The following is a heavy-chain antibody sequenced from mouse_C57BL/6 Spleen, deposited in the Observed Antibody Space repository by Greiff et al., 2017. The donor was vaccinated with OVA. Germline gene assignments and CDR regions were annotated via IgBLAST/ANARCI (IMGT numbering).Heavy chain of an antibody. J-gene: IGHJ2*01. CDR3: ARRAQAKPYFDY. CDR1: GYAFSSYW. V-gene: IGHV1-80*01. CDR2: IYPGDGDT. D-gene: IGHD3-2*02. Sequence: QVQLQQSGAELVKPGASVKISCKASGYAFSSYWMNWVKQRPGKGLEWIGQIYPGDGDTNYNGKFKGKATLTADKSSSTAYMQLSSLTSEDSAVYICARRAQAKPYFDYWGQGTTLTVSS.